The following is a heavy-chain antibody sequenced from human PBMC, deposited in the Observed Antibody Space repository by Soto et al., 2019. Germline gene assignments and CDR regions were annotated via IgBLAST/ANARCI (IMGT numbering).Heavy chain of an antibody. CDR3: AKCSRGPSRFLEWNHRHDAFDI. Sequence: GGSLRLSCAASGFTFSSYAMSWVRQAPGKGLEWVSAISGSGGSTYYADSVKGRFTISRDNSKNTLYLQMNSLRAEDTAVYYCAKCSRGPSRFLEWNHRHDAFDIWGQGTMVTVSS. V-gene: IGHV3-23*01. CDR2: ISGSGGST. J-gene: IGHJ3*02. CDR1: GFTFSSYA. D-gene: IGHD3-3*01.